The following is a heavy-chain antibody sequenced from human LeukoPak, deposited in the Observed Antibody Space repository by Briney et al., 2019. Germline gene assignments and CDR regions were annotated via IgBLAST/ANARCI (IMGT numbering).Heavy chain of an antibody. CDR3: ARGGYCTNGVCPFDY. CDR1: GGTFSSYA. V-gene: IGHV1-69*05. J-gene: IGHJ4*02. CDR2: IIPIFGTA. D-gene: IGHD2-8*01. Sequence: SVKVSCKASGGTFSSYAISWVRQAPGQGLEWMGGIIPIFGTANYAQKFQGRVTITTDESTSTAYMELSSLRSEDTAVYYCARGGYCTNGVCPFDYWGQGTLVTVSS.